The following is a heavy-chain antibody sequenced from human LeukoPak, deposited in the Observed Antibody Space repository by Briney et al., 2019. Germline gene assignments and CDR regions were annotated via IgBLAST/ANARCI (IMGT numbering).Heavy chain of an antibody. D-gene: IGHD3-22*01. J-gene: IGHJ5*02. CDR1: GGSISSYY. V-gene: IGHV4-59*08. CDR3: ARHRYYYDSSGYFTWFDP. Sequence: SETLSLTCTVSGGSISSYYWSWIRRPPGKGLEWIGYIYYSGSTNYNPSLKSRVTISVDTSKNQFSLKLSSVTAADTAVYYCARHRYYYDSSGYFTWFDPWGQGTLVTVSS. CDR2: IYYSGST.